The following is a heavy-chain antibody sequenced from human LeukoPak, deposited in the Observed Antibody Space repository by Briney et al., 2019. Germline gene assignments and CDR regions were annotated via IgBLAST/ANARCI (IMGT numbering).Heavy chain of an antibody. CDR3: ARDPLNDFWSGYYNGPYYYYYMDV. J-gene: IGHJ6*03. Sequence: SETLSLTCTVSGGSISSYYWSWIRQPAGKGLEWIGRIYTSGSTNYNPSLKSRVTMSVDTSKNQFSLKLSSVTAADTAVYYCARDPLNDFWSGYYNGPYYYYYMDVWGKGTTATVSS. D-gene: IGHD3-3*01. V-gene: IGHV4-4*07. CDR2: IYTSGST. CDR1: GGSISSYY.